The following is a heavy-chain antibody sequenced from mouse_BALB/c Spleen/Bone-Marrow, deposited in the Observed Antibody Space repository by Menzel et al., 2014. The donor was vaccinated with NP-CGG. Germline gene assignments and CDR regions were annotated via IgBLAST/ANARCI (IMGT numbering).Heavy chain of an antibody. CDR3: ASGDY. CDR1: GYTFTSYY. CDR2: IYLGNVNT. V-gene: IGHV1S56*01. J-gene: IGHJ2*01. Sequence: VQLQQSGPVLVKPGASVMISCKASGYTFTSYYIHWVKQRPGQGLEWIGWIYLGNVNTKYNEKFKGKATLTADKSSSTAYMQFSSLTSEDSAVYFCASGDYWGQGTTLTVSS.